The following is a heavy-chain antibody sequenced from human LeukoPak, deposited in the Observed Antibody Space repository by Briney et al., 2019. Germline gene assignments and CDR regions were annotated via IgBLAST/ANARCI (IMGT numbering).Heavy chain of an antibody. Sequence: SETLSLTCTVSGGSISSSSDYWGWIRQPPGKGLEWIGSIYYSGSTYYNPSLKSRVTISVDTSKNQFSLKLSSVTAADTAVYYCASEKNYYGRFFDYWGQGTLVTVSS. J-gene: IGHJ4*02. V-gene: IGHV4-39*01. CDR1: GGSISSSSDY. CDR3: ASEKNYYGRFFDY. CDR2: IYYSGST. D-gene: IGHD3-10*01.